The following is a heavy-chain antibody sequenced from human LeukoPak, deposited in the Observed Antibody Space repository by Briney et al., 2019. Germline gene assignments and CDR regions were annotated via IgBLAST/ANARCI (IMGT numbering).Heavy chain of an antibody. V-gene: IGHV3-23*01. D-gene: IGHD6-13*01. Sequence: GGSLRLSCAASGFTFSSYAMSWVRQAPGKGLEWVSAISGSGGSTYYADSVKGRFTISRDNAKNSLYLQMNSLRAEDTAVYYCARVGIAAAGYSFDYWGQGTLVTVSS. CDR3: ARVGIAAAGYSFDY. J-gene: IGHJ4*02. CDR2: ISGSGGST. CDR1: GFTFSSYA.